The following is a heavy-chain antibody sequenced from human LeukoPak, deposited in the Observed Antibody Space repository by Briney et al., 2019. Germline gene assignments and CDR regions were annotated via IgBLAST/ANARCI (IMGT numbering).Heavy chain of an antibody. Sequence: GGSLRLSCAASGFTFSSYEMNWVRQAPGKGLEWVSYISSSGSTIYYADSVKGRFIISRDNAKNSPYLQMNSLRAEDTAVYYCAVSVAATFDYWGQGTLVTVSS. CDR2: ISSSGSTI. CDR3: AVSVAATFDY. V-gene: IGHV3-48*03. J-gene: IGHJ4*02. D-gene: IGHD2-15*01. CDR1: GFTFSSYE.